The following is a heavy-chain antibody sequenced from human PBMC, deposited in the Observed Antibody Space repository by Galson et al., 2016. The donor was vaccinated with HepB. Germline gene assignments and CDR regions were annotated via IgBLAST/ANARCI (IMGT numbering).Heavy chain of an antibody. V-gene: IGHV4-59*02. CDR2: IYYTGST. CDR1: GGSVGTYY. J-gene: IGHJ1*01. Sequence: SETLSLTCTVSGGSVGTYYWSWVRQPPGKGPEWIGYIYYTGSTNYNPSLKSRVTISVDTSKNQFSLTLNSVTAADTAVYYCARSSGTSTGDLQHWGQGTLASVSS. CDR3: ARSSGTSTGDLQH. D-gene: IGHD2-8*02.